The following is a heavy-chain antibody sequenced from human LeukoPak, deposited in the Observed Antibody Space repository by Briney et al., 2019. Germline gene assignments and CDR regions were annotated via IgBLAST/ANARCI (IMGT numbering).Heavy chain of an antibody. CDR3: AKGYCSSTSCQIRGDAFDI. D-gene: IGHD2-2*01. CDR2: ISYDGSNK. CDR1: GFTFSSYC. J-gene: IGHJ3*02. Sequence: GRSLRLSCAASGFTFSSYCMHWVRQAPGKGLEWVAVISYDGSNKYYADSVKGRFTISRDNSKNTLYLQMNSLRAEDTAVYYCAKGYCSSTSCQIRGDAFDIWGQGTMVTVSS. V-gene: IGHV3-30*18.